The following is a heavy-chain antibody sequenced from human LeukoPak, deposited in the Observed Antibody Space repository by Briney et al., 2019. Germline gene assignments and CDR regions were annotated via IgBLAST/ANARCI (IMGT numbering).Heavy chain of an antibody. CDR2: ISGSGGST. D-gene: IGHD1-7*01. CDR3: AKVGNWNYCSLYYFDY. CDR1: GFTFSSYA. J-gene: IGHJ4*02. V-gene: IGHV3-23*01. Sequence: GGSLRLSCAASGFTFSSYAMSWVRQAPGKGLEWVSAISGSGGSTYYADSVKGRFTISRDNSKNTLYLQMNSLRAEDTAVYYCAKVGNWNYCSLYYFDYWGQGTLVTVSS.